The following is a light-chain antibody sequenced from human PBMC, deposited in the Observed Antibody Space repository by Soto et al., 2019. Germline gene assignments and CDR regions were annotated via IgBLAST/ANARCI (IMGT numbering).Light chain of an antibody. V-gene: IGKV1-5*01. J-gene: IGKJ4*01. Sequence: DIQMTQSPSTLSASVGDRVTITCRASQSISSWLAWYQQKPGKAPKLLIYDASSLESGVPSRFSGSGSGTEFTLTISSLQPDDFATYYCQQYNSYSFLTFGGGTKADIK. CDR2: DAS. CDR1: QSISSW. CDR3: QQYNSYSFLT.